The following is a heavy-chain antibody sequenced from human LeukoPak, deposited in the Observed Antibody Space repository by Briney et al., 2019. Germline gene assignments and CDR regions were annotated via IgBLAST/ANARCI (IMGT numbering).Heavy chain of an antibody. CDR3: AKDLGGGYDLGFDY. CDR2: ISYDGSNK. CDR1: GFTFSSYG. J-gene: IGHJ4*02. V-gene: IGHV3-30*18. D-gene: IGHD5-12*01. Sequence: PGGSLRLSCAASGFTFSSYGTHWVRQAPGKGLEWVAVISYDGSNKYYADSVKGRFTISRDNSKNTLYLQMNSLRAEDTAVYYCAKDLGGGYDLGFDYWGQGTLVTVSS.